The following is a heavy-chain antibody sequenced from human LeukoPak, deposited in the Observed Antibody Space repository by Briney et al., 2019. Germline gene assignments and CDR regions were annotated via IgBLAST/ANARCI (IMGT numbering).Heavy chain of an antibody. CDR3: AGSGQQPPRFDY. J-gene: IGHJ4*02. CDR1: GGSFSNHY. V-gene: IGHV4-59*08. Sequence: SETLSLTCTVSGGSFSNHYWNWIRQSPGKGLEWIGYVYYSGSTNYNPSLKSRVTISVDTSKNQFSLKLSSVTAADTAVYYCAGSGQQPPRFDYWGQGTLVTVSS. CDR2: VYYSGST. D-gene: IGHD6-13*01.